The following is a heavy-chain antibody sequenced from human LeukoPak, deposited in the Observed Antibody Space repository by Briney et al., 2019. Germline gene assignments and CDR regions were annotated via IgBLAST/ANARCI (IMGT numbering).Heavy chain of an antibody. J-gene: IGHJ4*02. CDR3: ARESGRVSDY. Sequence: GESLKISCKGSGYSFANYWIGWVRQMPGKGLEWMGIIYPGDSDTRYSPSFQGQVTFSADKSISTAYLQWSSLKASDTAIYYCARESGRVSDYWGQGTLVTVSS. D-gene: IGHD2-15*01. V-gene: IGHV5-51*01. CDR2: IYPGDSDT. CDR1: GYSFANYW.